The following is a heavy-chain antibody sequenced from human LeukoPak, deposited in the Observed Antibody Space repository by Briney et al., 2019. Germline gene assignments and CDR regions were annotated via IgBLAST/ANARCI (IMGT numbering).Heavy chain of an antibody. CDR1: GGPISSYY. J-gene: IGHJ4*02. CDR2: IYHSGST. D-gene: IGHD6-13*01. V-gene: IGHV4-59*12. Sequence: SETLSLTCTVSGGPISSYYWSWIRQPPGKGLEWIGYIYHSGSTYYNPSLKSRVTISVDRSKNQFSLKLSSVTAADTAVYYCASVYSSSWYSYYFDYWGQGTLVTVSS. CDR3: ASVYSSSWYSYYFDY.